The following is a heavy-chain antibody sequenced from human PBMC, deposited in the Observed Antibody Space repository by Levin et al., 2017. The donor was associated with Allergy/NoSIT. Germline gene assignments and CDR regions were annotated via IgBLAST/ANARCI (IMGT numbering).Heavy chain of an antibody. J-gene: IGHJ5*02. Sequence: ETLSLTCAASGFTFSSYWMSWVRQAPGKGLEWVANIKQDGSEKYYVDSVKGRFTISRDNAKNSLYLQMNSLRAEDTAVYYCARDLGIPPWGQGTLVTVSS. V-gene: IGHV3-7*01. CDR1: GFTFSSYW. CDR3: ARDLGIPP. CDR2: IKQDGSEK.